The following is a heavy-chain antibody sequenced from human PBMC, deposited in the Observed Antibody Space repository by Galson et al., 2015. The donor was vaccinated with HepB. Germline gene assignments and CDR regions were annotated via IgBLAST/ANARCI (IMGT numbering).Heavy chain of an antibody. CDR3: ARGGAAAGTNWFDP. J-gene: IGHJ5*02. Sequence: SVKVSCKASGYTFTSYDINWVRQATEQGLGWMGWMNPNSGNTGYAQKFQGRVTMTRNTSISTAYMELSSLRSEDTAVYYCARGGAAAGTNWFDPWGQGTLVTVSS. CDR2: MNPNSGNT. CDR1: GYTFTSYD. V-gene: IGHV1-8*01. D-gene: IGHD6-13*01.